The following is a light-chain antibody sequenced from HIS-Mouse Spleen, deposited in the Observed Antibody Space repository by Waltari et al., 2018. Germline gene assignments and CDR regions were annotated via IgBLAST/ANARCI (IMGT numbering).Light chain of an antibody. Sequence: SYVLTQPPSVSVAPGQTARITCGGNTIGSKSVHWYQQKPGQAPVLVVYDDSARPSGIPERFSGSNSGNTATLTISRVEAGDEADYYCQVWDSSSDHPVFGGGTKLTVL. CDR2: DDS. V-gene: IGLV3-21*02. CDR1: TIGSKS. J-gene: IGLJ2*01. CDR3: QVWDSSSDHPV.